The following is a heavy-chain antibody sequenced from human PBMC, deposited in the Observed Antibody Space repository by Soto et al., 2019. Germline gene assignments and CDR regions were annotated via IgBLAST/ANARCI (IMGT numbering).Heavy chain of an antibody. CDR2: ILHSGST. D-gene: IGHD3-3*01. Sequence: QLQLQESGSRLVKPSQTLSLTCTVSGGSISSGSYSWNWIRQPPGKGLEWVGYILHSGSTTYNPSIRGRVTISIDTSTSQFSLKLTSVPAADTAVYFCAGAPHMGVAPTEWAFDLWGQGTVVTVSS. J-gene: IGHJ3*01. CDR1: GGSISSGSYS. V-gene: IGHV4-30-2*01. CDR3: AGAPHMGVAPTEWAFDL.